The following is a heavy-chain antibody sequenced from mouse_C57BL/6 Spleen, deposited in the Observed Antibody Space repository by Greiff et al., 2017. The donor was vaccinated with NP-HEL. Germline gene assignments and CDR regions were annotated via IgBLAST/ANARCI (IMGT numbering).Heavy chain of an antibody. Sequence: QVQLQQPGAELVRPGSSVKLSCKASGYTFSSYWMDWVKQRPGQGLEWIGNIYPSDSETHYNQKFKDKATLTVDKSSSTAYMQLSSLTSEDSAVYYCARDYQDFDYWGQGTTLTVSS. CDR2: IYPSDSET. D-gene: IGHD1-1*02. CDR3: ARDYQDFDY. CDR1: GYTFSSYW. J-gene: IGHJ2*01. V-gene: IGHV1-61*01.